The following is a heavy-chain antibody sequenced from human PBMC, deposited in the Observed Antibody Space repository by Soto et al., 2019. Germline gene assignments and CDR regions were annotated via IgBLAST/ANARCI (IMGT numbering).Heavy chain of an antibody. V-gene: IGHV1-69*01. CDR1: GGTFSSYA. CDR2: IIPIFGTA. J-gene: IGHJ4*02. D-gene: IGHD6-13*01. CDR3: ARVSHRTGYSSSWYEIDY. Sequence: QVQLVQSGAEVKKPGSSVKVSCKASGGTFSSYAISWVRQAPGQGLEWMGGIIPIFGTANYAQKFQGRVTITADESTSTAYKELSSLRSEDTAVYYCARVSHRTGYSSSWYEIDYWGQGTLVTVSS.